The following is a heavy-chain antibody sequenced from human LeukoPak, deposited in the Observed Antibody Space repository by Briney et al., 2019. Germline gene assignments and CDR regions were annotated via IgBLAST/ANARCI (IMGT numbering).Heavy chain of an antibody. CDR3: ARDEVLGYCSSSSCYSLDYYYYYGMDV. J-gene: IGHJ6*02. CDR1: GFTFSNYW. V-gene: IGHV3-7*01. Sequence: GGSLRLSCAASGFTFSNYWMSWVRQAPGKGLEWVANINQDGSEKYYMDSVKGRFTISRDHAKNSLYLQMNSLRAEDTAVYYCARDEVLGYCSSSSCYSLDYYYYYGMDVWGQGTTVTVSS. CDR2: INQDGSEK. D-gene: IGHD2-2*01.